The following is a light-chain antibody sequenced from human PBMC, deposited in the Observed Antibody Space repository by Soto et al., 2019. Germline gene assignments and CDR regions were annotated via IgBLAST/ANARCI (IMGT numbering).Light chain of an antibody. V-gene: IGKV1-27*01. CDR2: AAA. J-gene: IGKJ1*01. Sequence: DIQISQSPSSLSACARDTVTITCRASQGISNFLAWYQQKPGRVPQLLIYAAATLQSGVPSRFSGSGSGTDFTLTISSFQPEDVAPYYCQKYNSSRTWTFCQGS. CDR3: QKYNSSRTWT. CDR1: QGISNF.